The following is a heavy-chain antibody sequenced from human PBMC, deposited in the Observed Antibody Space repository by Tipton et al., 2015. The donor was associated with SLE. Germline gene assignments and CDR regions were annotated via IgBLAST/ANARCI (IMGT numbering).Heavy chain of an antibody. J-gene: IGHJ4*02. CDR1: GGSISSYY. V-gene: IGHV4-4*07. CDR2: IYTSGST. CDR3: ARHRVRYNWNDVGY. Sequence: TLSLTCTVSGGSISSYYWSWIRQPAGKGLGWIGRIYTSGSTNYNPSLKSRVTISVDTSKNQFSLKLSSVTAADTAVYYCARHRVRYNWNDVGYWGQGTLVTVSS. D-gene: IGHD1-20*01.